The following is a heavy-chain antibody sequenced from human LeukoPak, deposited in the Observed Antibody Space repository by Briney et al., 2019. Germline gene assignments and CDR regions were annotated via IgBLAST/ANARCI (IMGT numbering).Heavy chain of an antibody. J-gene: IGHJ4*02. CDR1: GFTFSSYA. D-gene: IGHD6-13*01. Sequence: GGSLRLSCAASGFTFSSYAMSWVRQAPGKGLEWVSTINTGGAGTYYADSVKGRFTISRDNSKNTPYLQMNSLRAEDTAIYYCAKGFRVLDSSSWYLCFDYWGQGTLVTVSS. CDR2: INTGGAGT. V-gene: IGHV3-23*01. CDR3: AKGFRVLDSSSWYLCFDY.